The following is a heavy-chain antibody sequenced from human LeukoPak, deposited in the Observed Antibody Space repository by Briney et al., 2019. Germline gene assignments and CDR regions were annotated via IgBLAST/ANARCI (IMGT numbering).Heavy chain of an antibody. Sequence: GASVKVSCKASGYTFTSYAIHWVRQAPGQRLEWMGWINAGNGNTKYSQKFQGRVTITRDTSASTAYMELSSLRSEDTAVYYCARDGGHSDYYDSSGFYPPYNWFDPWAREPWSPSPQ. V-gene: IGHV1-3*01. CDR1: GYTFTSYA. J-gene: IGHJ5*02. D-gene: IGHD3-22*01. CDR2: INAGNGNT. CDR3: ARDGGHSDYYDSSGFYPPYNWFDP.